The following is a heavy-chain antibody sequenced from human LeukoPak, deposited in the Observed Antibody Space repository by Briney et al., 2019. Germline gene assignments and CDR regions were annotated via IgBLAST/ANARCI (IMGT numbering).Heavy chain of an antibody. V-gene: IGHV3-7*01. Sequence: PGGSLRLSCEGSGFTFSNYWMGWVRQAPGKGLQWVANIKTDGSEKYYVDSEKGRFTISRDNAKNSLYLQMNSLRAEDTAVYYCARDRPPPPNYYGMDVWGQGTTVTVSS. CDR2: IKTDGSEK. CDR3: ARDRPPPPNYYGMDV. J-gene: IGHJ6*02. CDR1: GFTFSNYW.